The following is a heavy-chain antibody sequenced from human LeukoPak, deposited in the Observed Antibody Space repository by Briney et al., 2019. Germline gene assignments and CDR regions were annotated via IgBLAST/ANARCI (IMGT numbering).Heavy chain of an antibody. CDR3: ARSSIGISPHFDY. V-gene: IGHV3-21*01. J-gene: IGHJ4*02. CDR1: GFTFSSSG. CDR2: ISRSSSYI. D-gene: IGHD6-6*01. Sequence: GGSLRPSCAASGFTFSSSGMNWVRQAPGRGLEWVASISRSSSYIYYADSVKGRFTISRDNAKNSLYLEMNSLTAADTAVYYCARSSIGISPHFDYWGQGTLVTVSS.